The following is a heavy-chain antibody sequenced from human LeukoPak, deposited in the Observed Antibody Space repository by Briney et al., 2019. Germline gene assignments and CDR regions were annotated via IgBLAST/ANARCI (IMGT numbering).Heavy chain of an antibody. J-gene: IGHJ4*02. D-gene: IGHD2-2*01. V-gene: IGHV3-23*01. CDR2: ISGSGGST. CDR3: AKSLGYCSSTSCHYYFDY. Sequence: PGGSLRLSCAASGFTFSSYAMSWVRQPPGKGLEWVAAISGSGGSTYYADSVKGRFTISRDNSKNTLYLQMNSLRAEDTAVYYCAKSLGYCSSTSCHYYFDYWGQGTLVTVSS. CDR1: GFTFSSYA.